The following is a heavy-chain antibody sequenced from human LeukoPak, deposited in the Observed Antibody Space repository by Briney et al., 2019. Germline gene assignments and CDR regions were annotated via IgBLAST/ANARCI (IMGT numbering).Heavy chain of an antibody. Sequence: GASVKVSCKASGYTFTTYYLHWVRQAPGQGLEWMGIIDPSGGGGTTYAQEFQGRVTMTTDTSTSTAYMELRSLRSDDMAVYYCASPHSGSYWGGHDAFDIWGQGTMVTVSS. CDR1: GYTFTTYY. D-gene: IGHD1-26*01. CDR3: ASPHSGSYWGGHDAFDI. CDR2: IDPSGGGGT. J-gene: IGHJ3*02. V-gene: IGHV1-46*01.